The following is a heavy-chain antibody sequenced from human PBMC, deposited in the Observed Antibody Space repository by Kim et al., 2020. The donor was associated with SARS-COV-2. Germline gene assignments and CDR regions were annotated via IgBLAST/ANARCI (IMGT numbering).Heavy chain of an antibody. CDR1: GGSVSSSSYY. J-gene: IGHJ4*02. CDR2: IYYTGST. CDR3: ARSAYDSLWGPFDY. Sequence: SETLSLTCTVSGGSVSSSSYYWGWIRQPPGKGLEWIGSIYYTGSTYYNPSLKSRVTISVDTSKNQFSLKLSSVTAADTAVYYCARSAYDSLWGPFDYWGQGTLVTVSS. V-gene: IGHV4-39*01. D-gene: IGHD3-10*01.